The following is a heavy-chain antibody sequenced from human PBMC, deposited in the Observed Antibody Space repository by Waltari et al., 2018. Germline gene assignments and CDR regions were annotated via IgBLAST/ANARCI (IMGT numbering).Heavy chain of an antibody. D-gene: IGHD2-15*01. CDR1: DLVFKIFT. Sequence: QVQLVESGGGVVQPGKSLRLSCAASDLVFKIFTGHWVRQAPGKGLEWVALISNDGTDKKYADSGRGRFTISRDSSAKTVYLRMDSLRPDDTALYFCAGDDPRWYPDAFDFWGQGTVVTVSS. V-gene: IGHV3-30*01. CDR2: ISNDGTDK. CDR3: AGDDPRWYPDAFDF. J-gene: IGHJ3*01.